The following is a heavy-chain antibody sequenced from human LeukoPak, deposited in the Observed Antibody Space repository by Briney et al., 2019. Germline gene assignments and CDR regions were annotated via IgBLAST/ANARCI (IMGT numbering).Heavy chain of an antibody. Sequence: ASVKVSCKASGYTFTSNYIHWVRQAPGQGLEWMGMIYPRDGSTSYAQKFQGRVTVTRDTSTSTVHMELGGLRSEDTAVYYCARDQEGFDYWGQGTLVTVSS. CDR1: GYTFTSNY. J-gene: IGHJ4*02. V-gene: IGHV1-46*01. CDR3: ARDQEGFDY. CDR2: IYPRDGST.